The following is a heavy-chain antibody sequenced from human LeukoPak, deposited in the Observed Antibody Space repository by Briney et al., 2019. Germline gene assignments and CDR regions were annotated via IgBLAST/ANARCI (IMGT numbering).Heavy chain of an antibody. Sequence: PSQTLSLTCTVSGGSISSGGYYWSWIRQHPGKGLEWIGYIYYSGRTYYNPSLKSRVTLPVDTSKNQFSLKLSSVTAADTAVYYCARGEDEYYYDSSGYYHFDYWGQGTLVTVSS. CDR3: ARGEDEYYYDSSGYYHFDY. J-gene: IGHJ4*02. D-gene: IGHD3-22*01. CDR1: GGSISSGGYY. V-gene: IGHV4-31*03. CDR2: IYYSGRT.